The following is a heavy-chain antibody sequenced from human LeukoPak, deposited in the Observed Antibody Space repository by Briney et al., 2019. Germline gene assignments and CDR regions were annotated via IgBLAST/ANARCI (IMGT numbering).Heavy chain of an antibody. CDR2: IYYSGST. V-gene: IGHV4-59*08. CDR1: GGSISSHY. Sequence: KPSETLSLTCTVSGGSISSHYWSWIRQPPGKGLEWIGYIYYSGSTNYNPSLKSRVTISVDTSKNQFSLKLSSVTAADTAVYYCASGYYDSSGYYAAHYWGQGTLVTVSS. J-gene: IGHJ4*02. CDR3: ASGYYDSSGYYAAHY. D-gene: IGHD3-22*01.